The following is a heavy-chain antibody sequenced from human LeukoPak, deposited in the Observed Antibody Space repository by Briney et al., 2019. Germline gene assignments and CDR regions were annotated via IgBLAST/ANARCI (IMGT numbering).Heavy chain of an antibody. CDR2: INPNSGGT. D-gene: IGHD2-15*01. J-gene: IGHJ4*02. V-gene: IGHV1-2*06. CDR1: GYTFTGYY. Sequence: GASVKVSCKASGYTFTGYYMHWVRQAPGQGLEWMGRINPNSGGTKYAQRFQGRVTMTRDTSISTAYMELSRLRSDDTAVYYCARGWPTEFDYWGQGTLVTVSS. CDR3: ARGWPTEFDY.